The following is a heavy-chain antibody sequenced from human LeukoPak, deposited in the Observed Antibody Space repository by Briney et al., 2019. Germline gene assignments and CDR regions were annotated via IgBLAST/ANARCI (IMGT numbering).Heavy chain of an antibody. CDR2: IYSGGST. CDR1: GFTVSSNY. J-gene: IGHJ5*02. V-gene: IGHV3-66*01. CDR3: AREDPLAAAGTRGGLWFDP. Sequence: GGSLRLSCAASGFTVSSNYMSWVRQAPGKGLEWVSVIYSGGSTYYADSVKGRFTISRDNSKNTLYLQMNSLRAEDTAVYYCAREDPLAAAGTRGGLWFDPWGQGTLVTVSS. D-gene: IGHD6-13*01.